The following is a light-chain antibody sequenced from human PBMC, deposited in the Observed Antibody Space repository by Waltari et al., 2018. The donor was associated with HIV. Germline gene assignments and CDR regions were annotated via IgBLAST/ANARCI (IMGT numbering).Light chain of an antibody. CDR1: SSDVGGYNY. V-gene: IGLV2-14*01. Sequence: QSALTPPASVSGSPGQSITISCTGTSSDVGGYNYVSWYQQNPGKAPKLMIYEVSNRPSGVSNRFSGSKSGNTASLTISGLQAEDEADYYCSSYTSSSTYYVFGTGTKVTVL. CDR3: SSYTSSSTYYV. CDR2: EVS. J-gene: IGLJ1*01.